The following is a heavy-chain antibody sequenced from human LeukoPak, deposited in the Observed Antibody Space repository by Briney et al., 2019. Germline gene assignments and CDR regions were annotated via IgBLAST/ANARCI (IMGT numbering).Heavy chain of an antibody. CDR1: GFTFSSYG. Sequence: PGGSLRLSCAASGFTFSSYGMHWVRQAPGKGLEWVAVIWYDGSNKYYADSVKGRFTISRDNSKNTLCLQMNRLRAEDTAVYYCARGPPYDYVWVDYWGQGTLVTVSS. V-gene: IGHV3-33*01. CDR3: ARGPPYDYVWVDY. J-gene: IGHJ4*02. CDR2: IWYDGSNK. D-gene: IGHD3-16*01.